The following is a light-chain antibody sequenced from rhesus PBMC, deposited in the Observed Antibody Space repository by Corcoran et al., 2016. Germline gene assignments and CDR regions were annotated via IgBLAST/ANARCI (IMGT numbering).Light chain of an antibody. J-gene: IGKJ2*01. CDR1: QGISTY. CDR3: LKYNSDPFS. CDR2: GAS. V-gene: IGKV1-43*02. Sequence: DIQMTQSPSSLSASVGDRVTITCRASQGISTYLNWYQQKPGKAPKRLIYGASSLESGVPSRFRGSGSGTDFTLALSSLQPDDFATYYCLKYNSDPFSFGQGTKVEIK.